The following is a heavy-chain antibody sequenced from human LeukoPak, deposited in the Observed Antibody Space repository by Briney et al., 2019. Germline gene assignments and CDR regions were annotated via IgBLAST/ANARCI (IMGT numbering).Heavy chain of an antibody. CDR3: AKDQKSIAATGYDY. CDR2: IGAGGTFT. Sequence: PGGSLRLSCTASGFTFSSYAMNWVRQAPGKGLEWVSGIGAGGTFTYYADSVKGRFTISRDNSKNTLFLQMNSLRADDTAVYFCAKDQKSIAATGYDYWGQGTLVTVSS. D-gene: IGHD6-13*01. CDR1: GFTFSSYA. V-gene: IGHV3-23*01. J-gene: IGHJ4*02.